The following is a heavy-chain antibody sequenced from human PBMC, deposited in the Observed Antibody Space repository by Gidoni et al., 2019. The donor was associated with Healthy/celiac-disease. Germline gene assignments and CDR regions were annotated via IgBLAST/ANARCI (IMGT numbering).Heavy chain of an antibody. CDR2: IIPIFGTA. D-gene: IGHD2-8*01. Sequence: QVQLVQSGAEVKKPGSSVTVSCKASGGTFSSYAISWVRQAPGQGLEWMGGIIPIFGTANYAQKFQGRVTITADESTSTAYMELSSLRSEDTAVYYCARADCTNGVCSYYFDYWGQGTLVTVSS. CDR1: GGTFSSYA. V-gene: IGHV1-69*01. J-gene: IGHJ4*02. CDR3: ARADCTNGVCSYYFDY.